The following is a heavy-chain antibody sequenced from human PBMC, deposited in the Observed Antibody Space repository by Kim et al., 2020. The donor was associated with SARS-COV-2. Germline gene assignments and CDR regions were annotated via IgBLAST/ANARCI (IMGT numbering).Heavy chain of an antibody. Sequence: GSLSLTCAVYGGSFSGYYWSWIRQPPGKGLEWIGEINHSGSTNYNPSLKSRVTISVDTSKNQFSLKLSSVTAPDTDVYSWARGGWYPYWGQEPLVTFSS. CDR2: INHSGST. V-gene: IGHV4-34*01. CDR1: GGSFSGYY. D-gene: IGHD6-19*01. CDR3: ARGGWYPY. J-gene: IGHJ4*02.